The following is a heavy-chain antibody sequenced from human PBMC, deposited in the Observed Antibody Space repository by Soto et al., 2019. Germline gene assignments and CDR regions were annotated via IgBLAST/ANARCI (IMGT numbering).Heavy chain of an antibody. Sequence: PGGSLRLSCAASGFTFSSYAMSWVRQAPGKGLEWVSIITSDGRTYYADSVKGRFTISRDNSKNTLHLQINSLRGEDTAVYYCAKYEDDSSAYVGYFDYWGQGNMVTVSS. CDR3: AKYEDDSSAYVGYFDY. CDR1: GFTFSSYA. CDR2: ITSDGRT. D-gene: IGHD3-22*01. V-gene: IGHV3-23*01. J-gene: IGHJ4*02.